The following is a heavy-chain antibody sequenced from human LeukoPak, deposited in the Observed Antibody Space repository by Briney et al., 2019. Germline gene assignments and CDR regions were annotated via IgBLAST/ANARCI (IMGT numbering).Heavy chain of an antibody. CDR2: IYTSGST. V-gene: IGHV4-4*07. D-gene: IGHD2-2*02. CDR3: ARDDPGSAAIGNWFDP. Sequence: SETLSLTCTVSGGSISSCYWSSIRQPAGKGLEWTGRIYTSGSTNYNPSLKSRVTMSVDTSKNQFSLKLSSVTAADTAVYYCARDDPGSAAIGNWFDPWGQGTLVTVSS. J-gene: IGHJ5*02. CDR1: GGSISSCY.